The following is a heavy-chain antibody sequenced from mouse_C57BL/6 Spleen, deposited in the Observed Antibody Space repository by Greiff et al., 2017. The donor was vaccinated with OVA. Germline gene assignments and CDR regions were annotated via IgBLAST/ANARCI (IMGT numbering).Heavy chain of an antibody. J-gene: IGHJ2*01. CDR1: GYTFTSYW. CDR2: IDPSDSYT. D-gene: IGHD2-2*01. CDR3: ARWATMVTTGYFDY. V-gene: IGHV1-50*01. Sequence: VQLQQPGAELVKPGASVKLSCKASGYTFTSYWMQWVKQRPGQGLEWIGEIDPSDSYTNYNQKFKGKATLTVDTTSSTAYMQLSSLTSEVSAVYYCARWATMVTTGYFDYWGQGTTLTVSS.